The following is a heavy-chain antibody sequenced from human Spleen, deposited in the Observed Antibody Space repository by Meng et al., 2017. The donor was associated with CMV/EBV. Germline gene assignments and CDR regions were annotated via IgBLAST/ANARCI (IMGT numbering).Heavy chain of an antibody. CDR2: INHSGST. CDR1: GGSFSGYY. V-gene: IGHV4-34*01. D-gene: IGHD3-3*01. J-gene: IGHJ1*01. CDR3: ARVPITIFGVAAYFQH. Sequence: QVQLQQGGAGLLKPSETLSLTCAGYGGSFSGYYWSWIRQPPGKGLEWIGEINHSGSTNYNPSLKSRVTISVDTSKNQFSLKLSSVTAADTAVYYCARVPITIFGVAAYFQHWGQGTLVTVSS.